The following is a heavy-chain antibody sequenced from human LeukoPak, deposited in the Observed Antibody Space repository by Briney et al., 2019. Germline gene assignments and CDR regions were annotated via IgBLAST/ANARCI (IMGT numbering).Heavy chain of an antibody. Sequence: ASVKVSCKASGYTFTGYYMHWVRQAPGQGLEWMGWINPNGGGTNYAQKFQGRVTMTRDTSISTAYMELSRLRSDDTAVYYCARELGSGHTRVIGYWGQGTLVTVSS. CDR1: GYTFTGYY. CDR3: ARELGSGHTRVIGY. D-gene: IGHD5-12*01. J-gene: IGHJ4*02. CDR2: INPNGGGT. V-gene: IGHV1-2*02.